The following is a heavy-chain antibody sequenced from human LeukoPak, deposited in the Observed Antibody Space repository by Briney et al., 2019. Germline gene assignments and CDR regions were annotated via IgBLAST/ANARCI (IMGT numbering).Heavy chain of an antibody. V-gene: IGHV3-23*01. D-gene: IGHD3-16*01. Sequence: PGGSLRLSCAASGFTFSSYAMSWVRQAPGKGLEWVSAVGGGGDTPYYAKSLKGRFTISRDNSRNTLYLKLDRLRVEDTATYYCAKDHSVSPGLAFQFDSRGQGTLVIVSS. CDR3: AKDHSVSPGLAFQFDS. CDR2: VGGGGDTP. J-gene: IGHJ4*02. CDR1: GFTFSSYA.